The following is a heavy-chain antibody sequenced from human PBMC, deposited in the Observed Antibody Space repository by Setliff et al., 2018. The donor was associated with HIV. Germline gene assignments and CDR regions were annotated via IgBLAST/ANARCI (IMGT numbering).Heavy chain of an antibody. J-gene: IGHJ6*03. CDR3: ARGRRSTSSYYYYYYMDV. Sequence: ASVKVSCKASGYTFTTYAMNWVRQAPGQGLEWMGWINTNTGNPTYAQGFTGRFVFSLDTSVSTAYLQISSLKAEDTAVYYCARGRRSTSSYYYYYYMDVWGKGTTVTVS. CDR1: GYTFTTYA. V-gene: IGHV7-4-1*02. CDR2: INTNTGNP. D-gene: IGHD2-2*01.